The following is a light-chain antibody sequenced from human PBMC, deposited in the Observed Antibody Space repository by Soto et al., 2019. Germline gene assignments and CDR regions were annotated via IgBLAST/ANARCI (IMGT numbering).Light chain of an antibody. Sequence: AIQMTQPPSSLSASVGDSVTITCGASHGISNDLCWYQQKPGKAPKLLIYAASSLPSGVPSRFSGSGSGTDFTLTISSLQPEDFATYYCLQDYNFPWTFGQGTKVDIK. V-gene: IGKV1-6*01. CDR2: AAS. J-gene: IGKJ1*01. CDR3: LQDYNFPWT. CDR1: HGISND.